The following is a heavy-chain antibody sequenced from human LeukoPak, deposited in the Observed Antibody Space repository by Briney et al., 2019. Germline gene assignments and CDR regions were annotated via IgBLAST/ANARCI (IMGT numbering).Heavy chain of an antibody. D-gene: IGHD3-9*01. V-gene: IGHV1-69*13. CDR1: GGTFSSYA. Sequence: GASVKVSCKASGGTFSSYAISWVRQAPGQGLERMGGIIPIFGTANYAQKFQGRVTITADESTSTAYMELSSLRSEDTAVYYCASNYDILPDYWGQGTLVTVSS. CDR3: ASNYDILPDY. J-gene: IGHJ4*02. CDR2: IIPIFGTA.